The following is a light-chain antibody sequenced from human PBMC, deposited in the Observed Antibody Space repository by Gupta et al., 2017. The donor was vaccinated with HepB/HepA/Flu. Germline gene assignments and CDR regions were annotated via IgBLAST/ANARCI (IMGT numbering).Light chain of an antibody. V-gene: IGLV2-23*02. CDR2: EVA. J-gene: IGLJ3*02. CDR3: FSYAGSTTGV. Sequence: QSALPQPASVSGSPGQSITISCTGTSSDVGTYNLLPWYQQSPGKAPKFMIYEVAKRPPGVSNRFSGSKSGNTASLIIAGLQAEDEADYYCFSYAGSTTGVFGGGTKLSVL. CDR1: SSDVGTYNL.